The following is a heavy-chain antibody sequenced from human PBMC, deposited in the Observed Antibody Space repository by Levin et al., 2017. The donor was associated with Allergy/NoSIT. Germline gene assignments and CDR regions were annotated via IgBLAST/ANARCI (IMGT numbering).Heavy chain of an antibody. J-gene: IGHJ4*02. CDR2: ITRSDTI. V-gene: IGHV3-48*02. CDR1: GFSFSSYS. D-gene: IGHD2-2*01. CDR3: ARDGPYCSSTSCYFDY. Sequence: AGGSLRLSCAASGFSFSSYSMSWVRQVPGKGLQWVSHITRSDTIYYAASVKGRFTISRDNAKNSLYLQMNSLRDEDTAVYYCARDGPYCSSTSCYFDYWGQGTLVTVSS.